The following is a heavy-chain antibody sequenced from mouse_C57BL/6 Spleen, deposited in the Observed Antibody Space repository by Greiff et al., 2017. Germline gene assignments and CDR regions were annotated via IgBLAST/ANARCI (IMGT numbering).Heavy chain of an antibody. V-gene: IGHV3-8*01. J-gene: IGHJ3*01. CDR1: GYSITSDY. D-gene: IGHD1-1*01. CDR3: ARWRLTTVVEGAWFAY. CDR2: ISYSGST. Sequence: VQLKESGPGLAKPSQTLSLTCSVTGYSITSDYWNWIRKFPGNKLEYMGYISYSGSTYYNPSLKSRISITRDTSKNQYYLQLNSVTTEDTATYYCARWRLTTVVEGAWFAYWGQGTLVTVSA.